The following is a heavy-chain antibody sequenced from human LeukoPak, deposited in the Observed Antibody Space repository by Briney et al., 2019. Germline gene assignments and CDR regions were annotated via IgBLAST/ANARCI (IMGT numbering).Heavy chain of an antibody. CDR2: ISGYNGNT. CDR3: ARSGHCSGTGCYAEGIDY. J-gene: IGHJ4*02. D-gene: IGHD2-2*01. CDR1: GYTFTDYY. V-gene: IGHV1-18*04. Sequence: ASVKVSCKASGYTFTDYYMHWVRQAPGQGLEWMGWISGYNGNTAYAQMFQARVTMTTDTSTSTAYMEVTNLRSDDTAIYYCARSGHCSGTGCYAEGIDYWGQGTLVTVSS.